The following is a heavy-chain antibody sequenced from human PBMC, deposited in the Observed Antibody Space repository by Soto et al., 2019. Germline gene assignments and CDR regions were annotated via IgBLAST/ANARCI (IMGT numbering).Heavy chain of an antibody. CDR2: INAGNGNT. V-gene: IGHV1-3*01. D-gene: IGHD3-10*01. Sequence: QVQLVQSGAEVKKPGASVKVSCKASGYTFTSYAMHWVRQAPGQRLEWMGWINAGNGNTKYSQKFQGRVTITRDTSASTAYMELSSLRSEDTAVYYCAREHYYGSGSYNPQFGYYYYYYMDVWGKGTTVTVSS. CDR1: GYTFTSYA. CDR3: AREHYYGSGSYNPQFGYYYYYYMDV. J-gene: IGHJ6*03.